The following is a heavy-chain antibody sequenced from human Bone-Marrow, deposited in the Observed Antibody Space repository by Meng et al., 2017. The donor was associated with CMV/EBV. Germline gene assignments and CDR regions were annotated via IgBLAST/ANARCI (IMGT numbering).Heavy chain of an antibody. J-gene: IGHJ5*02. V-gene: IGHV1-8*03. D-gene: IGHD3-3*01. Sequence: SVKVSCKASGYTFTGYYMHWVRQATGQGLEWMGWMNPNSGNTGYAQKFQGRVTITRNTSISTAYMELSSLRSEDTAVYYCARGPHYDFWSGYFGDWFDPGGQGTLVTLL. CDR1: GYTFTGYY. CDR2: MNPNSGNT. CDR3: ARGPHYDFWSGYFGDWFDP.